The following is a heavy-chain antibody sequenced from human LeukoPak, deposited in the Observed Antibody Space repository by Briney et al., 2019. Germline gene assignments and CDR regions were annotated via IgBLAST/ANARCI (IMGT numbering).Heavy chain of an antibody. D-gene: IGHD2-2*02. CDR1: GYTFTSYG. Sequence: GASVKVSCKASGYTFTSYGISWVRQAPGQGLEWMGWINPNSGGTNYAQNFQGWVTMTRDTSISTAYMELSRLRSDDTAVYYCAREAAINANWFDPWGQGTLVTVSS. CDR2: INPNSGGT. V-gene: IGHV1-2*04. CDR3: AREAAINANWFDP. J-gene: IGHJ5*02.